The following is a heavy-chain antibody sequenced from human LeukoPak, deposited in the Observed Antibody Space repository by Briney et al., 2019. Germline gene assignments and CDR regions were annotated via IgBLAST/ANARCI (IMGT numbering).Heavy chain of an antibody. J-gene: IGHJ6*03. V-gene: IGHV3-23*01. CDR3: AKGLRTGVGPYMGYHYYMDV. D-gene: IGHD3-16*01. CDR2: INDNGDGT. CDR1: GFTFSSYA. Sequence: QAGGSLRLSCAASGFTFSSYAMSWVRQAPGEGLKWVSTINDNGDGTYYADSVEGRFTISRDKYYNAVSLQMNSLRDEDTGVYYCAKGLRTGVGPYMGYHYYMDVWGKGATVTVSS.